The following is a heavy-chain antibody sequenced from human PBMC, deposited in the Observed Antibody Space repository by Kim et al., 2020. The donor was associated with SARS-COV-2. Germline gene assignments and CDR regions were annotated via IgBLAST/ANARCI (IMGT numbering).Heavy chain of an antibody. CDR2: IYYSGST. CDR1: GGSISSGGYY. D-gene: IGHD2-15*01. Sequence: SETLSLTCTVSGGSISSGGYYWSWIRQHPGKGLEWIGYIYYSGSTYYNPSLKSRVTISVDTSKNQFSLKLSSVTAADTAVYYCARELRYCSGGSCYSGVFAGWGQGTLVTVSS. V-gene: IGHV4-31*03. CDR3: ARELRYCSGGSCYSGVFAG. J-gene: IGHJ1*01.